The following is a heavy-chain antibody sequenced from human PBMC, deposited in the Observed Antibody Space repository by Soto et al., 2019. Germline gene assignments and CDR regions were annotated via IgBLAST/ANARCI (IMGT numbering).Heavy chain of an antibody. J-gene: IGHJ4*02. V-gene: IGHV4-30-2*01. D-gene: IGHD2-15*01. CDR2: IYHSGSI. CDR1: GGSISSGGYS. Sequence: SETLSLTCAVSGGSISSGGYSWSWIRQPPGKGLEWIGYIYHSGSIYYNPSLKSRVTISVDRSKNQFSLKLSSVTAADTAVYYCARVGEWWELLFWGPGSLVTVSS. CDR3: ARVGEWWELLF.